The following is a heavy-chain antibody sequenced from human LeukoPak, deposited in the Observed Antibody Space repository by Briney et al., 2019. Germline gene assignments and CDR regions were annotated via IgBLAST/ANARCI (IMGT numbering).Heavy chain of an antibody. CDR2: ISGSGEST. V-gene: IGHV3-23*01. CDR1: GFSFSSFA. Sequence: GGSLRLSCAASGFSFSSFAMSWVRQAPGKGLEWVSAISGSGESTYYEDSVKGRFTISRDNSKNTVDVQMNSLRAEDTAVYYCARDADSSSWYLTDWGQGTLVTVSS. CDR3: ARDADSSSWYLTD. J-gene: IGHJ4*02. D-gene: IGHD6-13*01.